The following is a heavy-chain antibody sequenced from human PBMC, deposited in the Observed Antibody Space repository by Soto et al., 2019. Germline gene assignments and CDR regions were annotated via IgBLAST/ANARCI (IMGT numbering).Heavy chain of an antibody. D-gene: IGHD1-26*01. CDR2: TYYRSRWYN. CDR3: ARDHVGSPGDY. J-gene: IGHJ4*02. CDR1: GDSVSSNIAA. V-gene: IGHV6-1*01. Sequence: SQTLSLTCAISGDSVSSNIAAWSCIRQSPSRGLEWLGRTYYRSRWYNEYAVSVKSRITINPDTSKNQFSLQLNSVTPEDTAVYYCARDHVGSPGDYWGQGTLVTVSS.